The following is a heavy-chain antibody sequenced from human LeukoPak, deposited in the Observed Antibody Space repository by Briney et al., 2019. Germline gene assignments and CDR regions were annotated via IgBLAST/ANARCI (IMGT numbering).Heavy chain of an antibody. J-gene: IGHJ4*02. CDR2: ISSHGGGT. CDR3: VKVRDGSTFDY. CDR1: GFTFSSYA. Sequence: PGGSLRLSCSASGFTFSSYAMYWVRQAPGKGLEYTSSISSHGGGTLYADSVKGRFTISRDNSRNTLYLQMSSLRPEDTAVYYCVKVRDGSTFDYWGRGTLVTVSS. V-gene: IGHV3-64D*09. D-gene: IGHD5-24*01.